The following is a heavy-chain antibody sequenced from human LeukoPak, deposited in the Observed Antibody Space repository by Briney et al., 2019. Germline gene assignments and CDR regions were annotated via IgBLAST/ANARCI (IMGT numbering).Heavy chain of an antibody. D-gene: IGHD4-17*01. J-gene: IGHJ4*02. CDR1: GFTFSSYA. Sequence: GGSLRLSCSAPGFTFSSYAMHWVRQGPGKGLEYVSSISTDGGSTFYADSVKGRFTISRDNSKNTLYLQMSSLRGEDTAVYYCVKRGRQGDYAYDYWGQGALVTVSS. CDR3: VKRGRQGDYAYDY. V-gene: IGHV3-64D*06. CDR2: ISTDGGST.